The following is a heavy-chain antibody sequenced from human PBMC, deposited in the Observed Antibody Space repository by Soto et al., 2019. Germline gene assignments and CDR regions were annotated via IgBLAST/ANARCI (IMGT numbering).Heavy chain of an antibody. D-gene: IGHD6-19*01. V-gene: IGHV3-30*18. CDR3: AKDRDSSGWFSGYYYGVDV. J-gene: IGHJ6*02. CDR1: GFTFSSYG. CDR2: ISYDGSNK. Sequence: QVQLVESGGGVVQPGRSLRLSCAASGFTFSSYGMHWGRQAPGKGLEWVALISYDGSNKYYADSVKGLFTISRDNSKNTLSLQVSSLRPEDTAVYYCAKDRDSSGWFSGYYYGVDVWGQGTTVTVSS.